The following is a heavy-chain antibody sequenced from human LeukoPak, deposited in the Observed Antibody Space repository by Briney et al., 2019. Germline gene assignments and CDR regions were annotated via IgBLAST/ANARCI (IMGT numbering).Heavy chain of an antibody. Sequence: GGSLRLSCAASGFTFSSYGMHWVRQAPGKGLEWVAFIRYDGSNKYYADSVKGRFTISRDNSKNTLYLQMNSLRAEDTAVYYCAKPAMSGYGIFDYWGQGPLVTVSS. CDR3: AKPAMSGYGIFDY. CDR2: IRYDGSNK. V-gene: IGHV3-30*02. D-gene: IGHD5-12*01. CDR1: GFTFSSYG. J-gene: IGHJ4*02.